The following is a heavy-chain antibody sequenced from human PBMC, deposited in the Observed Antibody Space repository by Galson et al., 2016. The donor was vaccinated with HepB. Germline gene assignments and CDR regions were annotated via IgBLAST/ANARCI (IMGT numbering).Heavy chain of an antibody. V-gene: IGHV3-23*01. Sequence: SLRLSCAGSGFTFSSYAMTWVRQVPGKGLEWVSGISGGGITTFYAESVKGRFTISRDNSKNTLYLEMSNLRAEDTAIYYCAKDVEFFRHWGQGTLVTVSS. J-gene: IGHJ1*01. CDR1: GFTFSSYA. CDR3: AKDVEFFRH. CDR2: ISGGGITT.